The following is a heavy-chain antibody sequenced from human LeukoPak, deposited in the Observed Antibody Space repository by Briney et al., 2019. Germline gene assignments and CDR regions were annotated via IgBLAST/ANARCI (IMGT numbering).Heavy chain of an antibody. Sequence: SQTLSLTCAVSGGSISSGGYSWSWIRQPPGKGLEWIGYIYHSGSTYYNPSLKSRVTISVDRYKNQFSLKLSSVTAADTAVYYCARVPIAAAGTIFDYWGQGTLVTVSS. CDR3: ARVPIAAAGTIFDY. CDR2: IYHSGST. V-gene: IGHV4-30-2*01. CDR1: GGSISSGGYS. J-gene: IGHJ4*02. D-gene: IGHD6-13*01.